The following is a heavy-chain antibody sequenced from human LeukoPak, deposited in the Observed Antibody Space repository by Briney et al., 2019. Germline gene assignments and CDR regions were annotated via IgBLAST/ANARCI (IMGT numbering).Heavy chain of an antibody. CDR3: ARDESAYYDFWSGYYDAFDI. D-gene: IGHD3-3*01. CDR2: IKQDGSEK. J-gene: IGHJ3*02. CDR1: GFTFSSYW. V-gene: IGHV3-7*01. Sequence: PGGSLRLSCAASGFTFSSYWMSWVRQAPGKGLEWVANIKQDGSEKYYVDSVKGRFTISRDNAKNSLYLQMNSLRAEDTAVYYCARDESAYYDFWSGYYDAFDIWGQGTMVTVSS.